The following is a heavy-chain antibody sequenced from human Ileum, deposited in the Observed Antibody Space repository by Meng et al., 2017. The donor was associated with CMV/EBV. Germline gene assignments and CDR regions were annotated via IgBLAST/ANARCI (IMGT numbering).Heavy chain of an antibody. D-gene: IGHD2-8*01. CDR1: GFTYSNYW. CDR3: ARPIVPENSYYGMDV. J-gene: IGHJ6*02. V-gene: IGHV3-74*01. CDR2: INDDGSSR. Sequence: ESLKISCAASGFTYSNYWMHWVRQAPGKGLVWVARINDDGSSRSYADPVKSRFTISRDNAKNTLYLQMDSLRAEDTAVYYCARPIVPENSYYGMDVWGQGTPVTVSS.